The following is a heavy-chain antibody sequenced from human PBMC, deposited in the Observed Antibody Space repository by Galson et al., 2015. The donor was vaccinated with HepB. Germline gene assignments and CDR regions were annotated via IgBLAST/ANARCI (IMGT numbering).Heavy chain of an antibody. CDR1: GFTFSSYG. D-gene: IGHD2-15*01. V-gene: IGHV3-33*01. Sequence: SLRLSCAASGFTFSSYGMHWVRQAPGKGLEWVAVIWYDGSNKYYADSVKGRFTISRDNSKNTLYLQMNSLRAEDTAVYYCARDRYCSGGSCYSGHYYYMDVWGKGTTVTVSS. CDR2: IWYDGSNK. CDR3: ARDRYCSGGSCYSGHYYYMDV. J-gene: IGHJ6*03.